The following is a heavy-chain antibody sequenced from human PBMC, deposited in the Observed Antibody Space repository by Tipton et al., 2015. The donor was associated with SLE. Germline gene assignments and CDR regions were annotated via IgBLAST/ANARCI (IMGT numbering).Heavy chain of an antibody. V-gene: IGHV4-34*01. CDR3: ARVGTNAFDI. J-gene: IGHJ3*02. CDR2: INHSGST. D-gene: IGHD7-27*01. Sequence: TLSLTCTVYGGSFSGYYWSWIRQPPGKGLEWIGEINHSGSTNYNPSLKSRVTISVDTSKNQFSLKLSSVTAADTAVYYCARVGTNAFDIWGQGTMVTVSS. CDR1: GGSFSGYY.